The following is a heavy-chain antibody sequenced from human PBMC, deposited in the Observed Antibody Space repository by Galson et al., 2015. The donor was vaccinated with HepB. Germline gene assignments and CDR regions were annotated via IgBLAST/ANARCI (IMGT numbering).Heavy chain of an antibody. CDR2: ISGSGGST. CDR1: GFTFSSYA. V-gene: IGHV3-23*01. Sequence: SLRLSCAASGFTFSSYAMSWVRQAPGKGLEWVSAISGSGGSTYYADSVKGRFTISRDNSKNTLYLQMNSLRAEDTAVYYCAKDRKGSWYFDLWGRGTLVTVSS. J-gene: IGHJ2*01. CDR3: AKDRKGSWYFDL. D-gene: IGHD2-15*01.